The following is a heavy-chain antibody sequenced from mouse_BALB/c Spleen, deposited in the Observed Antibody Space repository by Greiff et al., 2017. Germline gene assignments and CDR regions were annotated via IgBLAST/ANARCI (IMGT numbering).Heavy chain of an antibody. CDR3: ARAYGSSYLYYFDY. Sequence: QVHVKQPGAELVKPGASVKLSCKASGYTFTSYWMHWVKQRPGQGLEWIGEINPSNGRTNYNEKFKSKATLTVDKSSSTAYMQLSSLTSEDSAVYYCARAYGSSYLYYFDYWGQGTTLTVSS. CDR2: INPSNGRT. D-gene: IGHD1-1*01. CDR1: GYTFTSYW. J-gene: IGHJ2*01. V-gene: IGHV1S81*02.